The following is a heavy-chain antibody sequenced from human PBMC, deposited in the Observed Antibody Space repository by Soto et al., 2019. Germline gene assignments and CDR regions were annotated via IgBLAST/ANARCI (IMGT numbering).Heavy chain of an antibody. J-gene: IGHJ4*02. Sequence: QVQLVQSGAEVKKPGASVKVSCKASGYTFTSYGISWVRQAPGQGLEWMGWISAYNGNTNYAQKLQGRVTMTTDTSTSTAYMELRRLRSDDTAVYYCARTRQPRNFGVVNFAGGDYWGQGTLVTVSS. CDR3: ARTRQPRNFGVVNFAGGDY. CDR2: ISAYNGNT. CDR1: GYTFTSYG. V-gene: IGHV1-18*01. D-gene: IGHD3-3*01.